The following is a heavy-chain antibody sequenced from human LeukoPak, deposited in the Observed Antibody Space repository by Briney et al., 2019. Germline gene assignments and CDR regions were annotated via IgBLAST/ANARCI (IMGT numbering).Heavy chain of an antibody. J-gene: IGHJ4*02. Sequence: GGSLRLSCAASGFTFSSYAMSWVRQAPGKGLEWVSAISGSGDSTYYADSVKGRFTISRDNSKNTLYLQMNSLRAEDTAVYYCAKDFNGNYYSLWGYWGQGTLVTVSP. CDR3: AKDFNGNYYSLWGY. D-gene: IGHD1-26*01. CDR1: GFTFSSYA. V-gene: IGHV3-23*01. CDR2: ISGSGDST.